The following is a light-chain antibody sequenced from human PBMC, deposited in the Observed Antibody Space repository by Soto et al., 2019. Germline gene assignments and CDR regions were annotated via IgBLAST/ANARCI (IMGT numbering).Light chain of an antibody. CDR1: SGHSSYA. V-gene: IGLV4-69*01. Sequence: QSVLTQSPSXXXXXXXXXXLTCTLSSGHSSYAIAWHQQQPEKGPRYLMKLSSDGSHSKGDGIPDRFSGSSSGAERYLTISSLQSEDEADYYCQTWDTGARVVFGGGTQLTVL. J-gene: IGLJ2*01. CDR2: LSSDGSH. CDR3: QTWDTGARVV.